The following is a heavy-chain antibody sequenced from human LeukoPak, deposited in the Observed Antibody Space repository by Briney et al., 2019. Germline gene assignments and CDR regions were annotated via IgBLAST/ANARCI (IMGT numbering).Heavy chain of an antibody. Sequence: PGGSLRLSCAASGFTFSSYGMSWVRQAPGKGLEWVSAISGSGGSTYYADSVKGRFTISRDNSKNTLYLQMNSLRAEDTAVYYCAKGIWGYYYMDVWGRGTTVTVSS. D-gene: IGHD2/OR15-2a*01. CDR1: GFTFSSYG. V-gene: IGHV3-23*01. J-gene: IGHJ6*03. CDR2: ISGSGGST. CDR3: AKGIWGYYYMDV.